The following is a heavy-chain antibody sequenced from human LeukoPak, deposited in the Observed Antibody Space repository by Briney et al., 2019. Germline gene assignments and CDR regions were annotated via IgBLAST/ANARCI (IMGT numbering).Heavy chain of an antibody. Sequence: PGGSLRLSCAASGFTFSSYAMSWVRQAPGKGLEWVSVIYSGGSTYYADSVKGRFTISRDNSKNTLYLQMNSLRAEDTAVYYCAKDRGIAVAADYYYYGMDVWGQGTTVTVSS. CDR2: IYSGGST. D-gene: IGHD6-19*01. J-gene: IGHJ6*02. V-gene: IGHV3-23*03. CDR3: AKDRGIAVAADYYYYGMDV. CDR1: GFTFSSYA.